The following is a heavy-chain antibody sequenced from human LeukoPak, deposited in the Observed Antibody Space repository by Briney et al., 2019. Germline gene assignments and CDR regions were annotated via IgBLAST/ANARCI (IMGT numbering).Heavy chain of an antibody. CDR3: AREVAVAGTLVDY. D-gene: IGHD6-19*01. V-gene: IGHV3-74*03. CDR2: INTDGSST. J-gene: IGHJ4*02. Sequence: GGSLRLSCAASGFTFSSSWMHWVRQAPGKGLVWVSRINTDGSSTTYADSVEGRFTISRDNAKNTLYLQMNSLRAEDTAVYYCAREVAVAGTLVDYWGQGTLVTVSS. CDR1: GFTFSSSW.